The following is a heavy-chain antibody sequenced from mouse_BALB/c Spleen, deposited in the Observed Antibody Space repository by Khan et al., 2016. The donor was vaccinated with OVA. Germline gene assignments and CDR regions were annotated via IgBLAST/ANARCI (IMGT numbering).Heavy chain of an antibody. D-gene: IGHD1-1*01. CDR1: GYSITSYYV. Sequence: EVQLEESGPGLVKPSQSLSLTCTVTGYSITSYYVRNWLRQPEGNKLEWIVNLSDSGSTNYKPTLKSRTTITRDTSKNQFFLQLNSVTSEDTTTYYGARTNYYGYAVDYWGQGTSVTVSS. CDR3: ARTNYYGYAVDY. J-gene: IGHJ4*01. CDR2: LSDSGST. V-gene: IGHV3-2*02.